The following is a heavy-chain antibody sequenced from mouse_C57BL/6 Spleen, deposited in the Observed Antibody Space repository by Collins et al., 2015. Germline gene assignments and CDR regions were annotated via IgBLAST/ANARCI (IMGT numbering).Heavy chain of an antibody. V-gene: IGHV8-8*01. CDR1: GFSLSTSGMG. D-gene: IGHD2-3*01. J-gene: IGHJ1*01. Sequence: QVTLKESGPGILQPSQTFSLTCSFSGFSLSTSGMGVGWIRQPSGKGLEWLAHIWWDDVKRYNPALKSRLTISKDTSSSQVFLKIASVDTADTATYYCARMRAYDGYYGGYFDVWGAGTTVTVSS. CDR2: IWWDDVK. CDR3: ARMRAYDGYYGGYFDV.